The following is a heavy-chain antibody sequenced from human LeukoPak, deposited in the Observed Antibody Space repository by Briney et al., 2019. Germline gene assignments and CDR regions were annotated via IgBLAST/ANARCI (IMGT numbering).Heavy chain of an antibody. CDR2: ISGSGDST. J-gene: IGHJ4*02. CDR3: AKDRLLNCRGDCYIFDY. Sequence: GGSLRLSCVASGFTLRSYVMNWVRQTPGKGLEWVSSISGSGDSTFYADSVKGRFSISRDNSKNTLYLQVNGLRTEDTAVYYCAKDRLLNCRGDCYIFDYWGQGTLVTVSS. V-gene: IGHV3-23*01. D-gene: IGHD2-21*02. CDR1: GFTLRSYV.